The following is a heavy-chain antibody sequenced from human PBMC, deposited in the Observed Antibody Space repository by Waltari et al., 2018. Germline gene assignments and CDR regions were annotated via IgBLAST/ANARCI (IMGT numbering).Heavy chain of an antibody. CDR2: IYPGDSDT. CDR3: ARSRGSYYDILTGYLNWFDP. V-gene: IGHV5-51*01. CDR1: GYSFTSYW. J-gene: IGHJ5*02. D-gene: IGHD3-9*01. Sequence: VQLVQSGAEVKKPGESLKISCKGSGYSFTSYWIGWVRQMPGKGLEWMGIIYPGDSDTRYSPSFQGQVTISADKSISTAYLQWSSLKASDTAMYYCARSRGSYYDILTGYLNWFDPWGQGTLVTVSS.